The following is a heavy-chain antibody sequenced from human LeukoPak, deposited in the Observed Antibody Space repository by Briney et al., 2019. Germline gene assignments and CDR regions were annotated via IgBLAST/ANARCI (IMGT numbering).Heavy chain of an antibody. CDR1: GYTFTSYG. CDR2: ISAYNGNT. Sequence: ASVKVSCKASGYTFTSYGITWVRLASGQGLEWMGWISAYNGNTNYAQMFQGRVTMTTDTSTNTAYMELRSLRADDTAMYYCARDPSYDSSGYPKWFDPWGQGTLVTVSS. CDR3: ARDPSYDSSGYPKWFDP. D-gene: IGHD3-22*01. V-gene: IGHV1-18*01. J-gene: IGHJ5*02.